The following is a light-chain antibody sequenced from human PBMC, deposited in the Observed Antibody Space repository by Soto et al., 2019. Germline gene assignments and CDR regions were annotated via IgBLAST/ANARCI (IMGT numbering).Light chain of an antibody. CDR2: KSS. J-gene: IGKJ2*01. Sequence: DIQMTQSPSTLSASVGDRVTITCRASQSIGNWLAWYQHKPGKAPKLLIYKSSNLESGVPSRFSGSGSGTEFIVTINSLQPYDFATYYCQQYGHSFPYTFCQGTKV. CDR1: QSIGNW. CDR3: QQYGHSFPYT. V-gene: IGKV1-5*03.